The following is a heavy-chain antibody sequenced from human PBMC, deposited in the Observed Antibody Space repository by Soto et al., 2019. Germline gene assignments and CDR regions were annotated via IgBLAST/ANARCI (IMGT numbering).Heavy chain of an antibody. CDR3: ARELLGYCGGSSCFAAPSAY. V-gene: IGHV4-31*03. CDR1: EGSSSRGGYY. D-gene: IGHD2-15*01. CDR2: IYYSGST. J-gene: IGHJ4*02. Sequence: LSDTSSVAEGSSSRGGYYRSRKNKNPGKGLEWIGYIYYSGSTYYNPSLKSRVTISVDTSKNQFSLKLSSVTAADTAVYYCARELLGYCGGSSCFAAPSAYWGQGTSVTVSS.